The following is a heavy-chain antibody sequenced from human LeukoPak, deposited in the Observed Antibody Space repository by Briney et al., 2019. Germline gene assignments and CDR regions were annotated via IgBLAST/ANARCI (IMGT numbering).Heavy chain of an antibody. J-gene: IGHJ6*02. V-gene: IGHV3-30-3*01. CDR2: ISYDGSNK. Sequence: GGSLRLSCAASGFTFSSYAMHWVRQAPGKGLEWVAVISYDGSNKYYADSVKGRFTISRDNSKNTLYLQMNSLRAEDTAVYYCARATGAATHYYCYGMDVWGQGTTVTVSS. CDR3: ARATGAATHYYCYGMDV. D-gene: IGHD3-10*01. CDR1: GFTFSSYA.